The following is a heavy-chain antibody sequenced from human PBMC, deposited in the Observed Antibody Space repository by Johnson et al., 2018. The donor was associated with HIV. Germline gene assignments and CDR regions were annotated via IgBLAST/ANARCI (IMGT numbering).Heavy chain of an antibody. Sequence: VQLVESGGGVVQPGRSLRLSCAASGFTFSNYAMHWVRQAPGKGLEWVAVISYDGNNKYYADSVKGRFTISRDNSKNTLYLQLNSLRAEDTAVYYGARYCSGGSCCAFDIWGQGTMVTVSS. CDR1: GFTFSNYA. V-gene: IGHV3-30-3*01. CDR2: ISYDGNNK. D-gene: IGHD2-15*01. CDR3: ARYCSGGSCCAFDI. J-gene: IGHJ3*02.